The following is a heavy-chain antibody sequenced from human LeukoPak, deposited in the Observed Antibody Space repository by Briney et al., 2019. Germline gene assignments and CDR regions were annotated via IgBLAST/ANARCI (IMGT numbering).Heavy chain of an antibody. V-gene: IGHV3-48*04. CDR2: ISSSSSTI. D-gene: IGHD3-10*01. CDR3: ATVVSGSGSPPYY. J-gene: IGHJ4*02. CDR1: GFSFTDYS. Sequence: GGSLRLSCAASGFSFTDYSMSWVRRAPGKGLEWVSYISSSSSTIYYADSVKGRFTISRDNAKNSLYLQMNSLRAEDTAVYYCATVVSGSGSPPYYWGQGTLVTVSS.